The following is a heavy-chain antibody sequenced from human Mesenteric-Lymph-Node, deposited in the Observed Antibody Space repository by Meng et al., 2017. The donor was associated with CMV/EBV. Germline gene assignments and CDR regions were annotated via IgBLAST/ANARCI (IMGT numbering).Heavy chain of an antibody. V-gene: IGHV3-13*01. CDR2: IGTAGDT. J-gene: IGHJ6*02. CDR1: GFTFSSYD. Sequence: ESLKISCAASGFTFSSYDMHWVRQATGKGLEWVSAIGTAGDTYYPGSVKGRFTISRENAKNSLYLQMNSLRAGDTAVYYCARDRRYYSNYYYYYYGMDVWGQGTTVTVSS. CDR3: ARDRRYYSNYYYYYYGMDV. D-gene: IGHD4-11*01.